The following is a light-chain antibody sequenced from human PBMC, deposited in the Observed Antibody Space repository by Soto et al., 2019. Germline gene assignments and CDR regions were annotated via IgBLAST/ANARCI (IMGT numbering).Light chain of an antibody. Sequence: EIVLTQSPGTLSLSPGERATLSCRASQSVSDNYLALYQQKPGQAPMLLFYGASSRATGIPDRFSGSGSGTDFTLIISRLEPEDFAVYYCQQYGGSPRVTFGGGTKVEIK. CDR1: QSVSDNY. J-gene: IGKJ4*01. V-gene: IGKV3-20*01. CDR2: GAS. CDR3: QQYGGSPRVT.